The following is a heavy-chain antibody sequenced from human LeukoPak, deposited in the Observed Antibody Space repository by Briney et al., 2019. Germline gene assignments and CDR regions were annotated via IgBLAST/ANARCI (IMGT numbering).Heavy chain of an antibody. Sequence: GGSLRLSCAASGFTFSDYYMSWIRQAPGKGLEWVSYISSSGSTIYYADSVRGRFTISRDNAKNSLYLQMNSLRAEDTAVYYCARDLSSFRVVGSGGSGGYWGQGTLVTVSS. D-gene: IGHD3-16*01. V-gene: IGHV3-11*04. CDR1: GFTFSDYY. CDR2: ISSSGSTI. J-gene: IGHJ4*02. CDR3: ARDLSSFRVVGSGGSGGY.